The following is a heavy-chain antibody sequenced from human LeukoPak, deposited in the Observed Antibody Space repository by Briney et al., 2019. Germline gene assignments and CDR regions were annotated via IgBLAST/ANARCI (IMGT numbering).Heavy chain of an antibody. CDR1: GGSITFYY. D-gene: IGHD1-1*01. CDR2: IHTSGTT. CDR3: ASSSWKKTFDY. J-gene: IGHJ4*02. V-gene: IGHV4-4*07. Sequence: SETLSLTCSVSGGSITFYYWNWIRKPAGKGLEWIGRIHTSGTTNYNPSLKSRVTMSIDTSQKKFSLNLNSVTAADTAVYYCASSSWKKTFDYWGQGALVTVSS.